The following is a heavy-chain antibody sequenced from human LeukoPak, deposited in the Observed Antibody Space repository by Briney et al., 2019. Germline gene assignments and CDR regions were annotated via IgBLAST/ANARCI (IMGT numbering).Heavy chain of an antibody. J-gene: IGHJ4*02. Sequence: SETLSLTCTVSGGSISTSSYYWSWIRQPPGKGLEWIGYIYYSGSTNYNPSLKSRVTISVDTSKNQFSLKLTSVTAADTAVYYCARAGSSAYLIDYWGRGTLVTVSS. CDR1: GGSISTSSYY. D-gene: IGHD3-22*01. CDR2: IYYSGST. V-gene: IGHV4-61*01. CDR3: ARAGSSAYLIDY.